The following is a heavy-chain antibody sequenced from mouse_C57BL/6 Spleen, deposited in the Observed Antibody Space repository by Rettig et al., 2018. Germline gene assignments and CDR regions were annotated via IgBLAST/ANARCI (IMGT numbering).Heavy chain of an antibody. CDR2: IDPSDSYT. J-gene: IGHJ3*01. D-gene: IGHD1-1*01. CDR3: ARSGHYYYGSWFAY. V-gene: IGHV1-50*01. CDR1: GYTFTSYW. Sequence: QVQLQQPGAELVKPGASVKLSCKASGYTFTSYWMQWVKQRPGQGLEWIGEIDPSDSYTNYNQKFKGKATLTVDTSSSTAYMQLSSLTSEDSAVYYCARSGHYYYGSWFAYWGQGTLVTVSA.